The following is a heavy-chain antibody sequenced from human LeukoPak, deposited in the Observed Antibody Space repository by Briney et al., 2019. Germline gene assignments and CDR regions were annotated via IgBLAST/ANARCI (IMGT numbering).Heavy chain of an antibody. Sequence: ASVKVSCKASGYTFTSYYMHWVRQAPGQGLEWMGIINPSGGSTSYAQKFQGRVTMTRDMSTSTVYMELSSLRSEDTAVYYCARSFVRGATDHNWFGPWGQGTLVTVSS. V-gene: IGHV1-46*01. CDR2: INPSGGST. J-gene: IGHJ5*02. CDR3: ARSFVRGATDHNWFGP. CDR1: GYTFTSYY. D-gene: IGHD1-26*01.